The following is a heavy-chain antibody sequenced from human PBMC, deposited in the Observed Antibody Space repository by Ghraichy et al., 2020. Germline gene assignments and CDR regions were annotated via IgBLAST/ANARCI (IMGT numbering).Heavy chain of an antibody. V-gene: IGHV3-23*01. CDR2: ISSSGDST. J-gene: IGHJ4*02. Sequence: GGSLRLSCAASGFTFSNYAMSWVRQAPGKGLEWVSGISSSGDSTYYADSVKGRFTISRDNSKNTLILQMNSLRAEDTAVYYCAKDGDHDYLWGSSGHTYLDYWGQGALVTVSS. CDR3: AKDGDHDYLWGSSGHTYLDY. CDR1: GFTFSNYA. D-gene: IGHD3-16*01.